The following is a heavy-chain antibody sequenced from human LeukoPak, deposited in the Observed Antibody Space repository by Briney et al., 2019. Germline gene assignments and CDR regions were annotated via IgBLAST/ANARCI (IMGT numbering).Heavy chain of an antibody. J-gene: IGHJ4*02. D-gene: IGHD3-22*01. CDR1: GYSLSSGFY. V-gene: IGHV4-38-2*02. CDR3: ARDRARRGYYYDSSGHYYFDY. CDR2: VHHSGPT. Sequence: SETLSLTCTVSGYSLSSGFYWGWIRQSPGKGLEWIGSVHHSGPTFYNPSLKSRVTISVDTSKNQFSLKLSSVTAADTAVYYCARDRARRGYYYDSSGHYYFDYWGQGTLVTVSS.